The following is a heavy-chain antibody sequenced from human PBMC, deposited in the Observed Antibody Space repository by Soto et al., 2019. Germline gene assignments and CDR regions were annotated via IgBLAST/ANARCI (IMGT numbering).Heavy chain of an antibody. J-gene: IGHJ4*02. D-gene: IGHD5-12*01. Sequence: SETLSLTCTVSGVSITSYFWSWIRQTPGKGLDWIGSISFSGATYSNPSLKGRAALSVDTSENHLSLTLNSVTSADTAVYFCARDRRDGYKRDFEFWGEGNKVTVSS. CDR3: ARDRRDGYKRDFEF. CDR2: ISFSGAT. V-gene: IGHV4-59*01. CDR1: GVSITSYF.